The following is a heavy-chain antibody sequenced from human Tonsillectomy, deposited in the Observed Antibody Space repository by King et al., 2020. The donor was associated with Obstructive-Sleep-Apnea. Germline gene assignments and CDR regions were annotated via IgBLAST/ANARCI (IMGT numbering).Heavy chain of an antibody. CDR2: FDPEDGET. D-gene: IGHD1-26*01. CDR3: ATSGRVGAPSGYYYGMDV. V-gene: IGHV1-24*01. CDR1: GYTLTELS. J-gene: IGHJ6*02. Sequence: QLVQSGAEVKKPGASVKVSCKVSGYTLTELSMHWVRQAPGKGLEWMGGFDPEDGETIYAQKFQGRVTMTEDTSTDTAYMELSSLRSEDTAVYYCATSGRVGAPSGYYYGMDVWGQGTTVTVSS.